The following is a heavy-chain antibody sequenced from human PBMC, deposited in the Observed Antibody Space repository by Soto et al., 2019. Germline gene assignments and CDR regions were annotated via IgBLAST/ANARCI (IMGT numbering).Heavy chain of an antibody. D-gene: IGHD4-17*01. CDR2: IKSKTDGGTT. CDR1: GFTFSNAW. Sequence: EVQLVESGGGLVKPGGSLRLSCAASGFTFSNAWMNWVRQAPGKGLGWVGRIKSKTDGGTTDYAAPVKGRFTISRDDSKNTLYLQMNSLKTEDTAVYYCTTDGYGDFSTFDYWGQGTLVTVSS. J-gene: IGHJ4*02. CDR3: TTDGYGDFSTFDY. V-gene: IGHV3-15*07.